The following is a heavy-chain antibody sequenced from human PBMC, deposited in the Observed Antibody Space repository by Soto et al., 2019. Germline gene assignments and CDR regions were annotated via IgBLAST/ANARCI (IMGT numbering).Heavy chain of an antibody. CDR2: INHSGST. D-gene: IGHD3-9*01. Sequence: WETLSLTCAVYGGSFSGYYWSWIRQPPGKGLEWIGEINHSGSTNYNPSLKSRVTISVDTSKNQFSLKLSSVTAADTAVYYCGRPFDISTGYANWFDPWGQGTLVTVSS. CDR1: GGSFSGYY. J-gene: IGHJ5*02. CDR3: GRPFDISTGYANWFDP. V-gene: IGHV4-34*01.